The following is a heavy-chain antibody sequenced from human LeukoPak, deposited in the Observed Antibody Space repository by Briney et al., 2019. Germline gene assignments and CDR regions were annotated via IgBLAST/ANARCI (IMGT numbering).Heavy chain of an antibody. CDR1: GFTFSSYA. D-gene: IGHD3-22*01. V-gene: IGHV3-23*01. J-gene: IGHJ4*02. Sequence: GGSLRLSCAACGFTFSSYAMSCVRQAPGKGLEWVSGISGSGGSTYYADSVKGRFTISRDNSKNTLYLQMTSLRAEDTAVYYCAKDQVWIVVGSFDYWGQGTLVTVSS. CDR3: AKDQVWIVVGSFDY. CDR2: ISGSGGST.